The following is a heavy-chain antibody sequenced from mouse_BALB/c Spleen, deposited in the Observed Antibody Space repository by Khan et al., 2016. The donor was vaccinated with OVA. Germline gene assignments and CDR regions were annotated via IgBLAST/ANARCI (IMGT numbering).Heavy chain of an antibody. CDR1: GFTFSSYV. D-gene: IGHD2-14*01. Sequence: EVELVESGGGSVKPGGSLKLSCAVSGFTFSSYVMSWVRQTPEKRLEWVASISSGGSTYYPDSVKGRFTISSNNARNILYLHMSRLRSEDMAMYYCSREAYRYDEYYFDYWGQGTTLTVSS. CDR3: SREAYRYDEYYFDY. V-gene: IGHV5-6-5*01. J-gene: IGHJ2*01. CDR2: ISSGGST.